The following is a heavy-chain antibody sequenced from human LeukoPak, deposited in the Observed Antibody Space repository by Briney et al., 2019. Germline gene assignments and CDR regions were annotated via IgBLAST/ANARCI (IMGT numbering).Heavy chain of an antibody. D-gene: IGHD3-10*01. V-gene: IGHV1-2*02. CDR2: INPNSGGT. CDR1: GYTFTGYY. Sequence: ASVKVSCKASGYTFTGYYMRWVRQAPGQGLEWMGWINPNSGGTNYAQKFQGRVTMTRDTSISTAYMELSRLRSDDTAVYYCARARGSGSYFDYWGQGTLVTVSS. CDR3: ARARGSGSYFDY. J-gene: IGHJ4*02.